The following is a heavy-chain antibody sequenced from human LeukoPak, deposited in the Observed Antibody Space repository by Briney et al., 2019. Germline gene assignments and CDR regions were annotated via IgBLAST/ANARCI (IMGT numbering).Heavy chain of an antibody. D-gene: IGHD6-25*01. V-gene: IGHV3-21*01. CDR3: ESNVTSASITAGGDFNI. Sequence: GGSLRFSGAALEITFTGSSMTWFRQAPGKGLEWVSYISSSSTYIYYADSVKGRFTVSRDNAQNSLHLQMNSLKAEDTAVYYCESNVTSASITAGGDFNIWGQGTMVTVSS. J-gene: IGHJ3*02. CDR1: EITFTGSS. CDR2: ISSSSTYI.